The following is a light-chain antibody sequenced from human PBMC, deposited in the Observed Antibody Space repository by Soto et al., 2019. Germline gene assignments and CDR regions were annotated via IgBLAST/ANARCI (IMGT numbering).Light chain of an antibody. CDR3: QQYGSSPRT. CDR2: GAS. J-gene: IGKJ1*01. V-gene: IGKV3-20*01. CDR1: QSVRSDY. Sequence: EIVLTQSPGTVSLSPVEVAGLGVMASQSVRSDYLAWYQQKPGQAPRLHIYGASTRATGIPDRFTGSGSGTDFTLTISRLEPEDFAVYYCQQYGSSPRTFGQGTKVDIK.